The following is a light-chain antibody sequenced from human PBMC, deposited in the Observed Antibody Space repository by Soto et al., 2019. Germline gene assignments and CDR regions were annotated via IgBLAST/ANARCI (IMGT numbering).Light chain of an antibody. CDR2: EVT. CDR3: TSYTSSITVV. CDR1: SSDVGSYNR. J-gene: IGLJ2*01. Sequence: QSVLTQPPSVSGSPGQSVTISCTGTSSDVGSYNRVSWYQQPPGTAPKLILYEVTNRPSGVPDRFSGSKSGNTASLTISGLQAEDEGDYYCTSYTSSITVVFGGGTKLTVL. V-gene: IGLV2-18*02.